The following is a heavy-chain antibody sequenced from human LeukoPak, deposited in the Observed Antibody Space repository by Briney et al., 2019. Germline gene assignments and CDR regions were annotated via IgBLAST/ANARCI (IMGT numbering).Heavy chain of an antibody. D-gene: IGHD4-17*01. Sequence: GGSLRLSCAASGFTFSDYYMSWIRQAPGKGLEWVSYISSSGSTIYYADSVKGRFTISRDNAKNSLYLQMNSLRAEDTAVYYCARDRGYGDYVSYYMDAWGKGTTVTVSS. CDR3: ARDRGYGDYVSYYMDA. CDR1: GFTFSDYY. J-gene: IGHJ6*03. V-gene: IGHV3-11*04. CDR2: ISSSGSTI.